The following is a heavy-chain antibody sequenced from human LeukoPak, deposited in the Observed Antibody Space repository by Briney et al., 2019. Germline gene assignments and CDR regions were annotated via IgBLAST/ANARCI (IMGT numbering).Heavy chain of an antibody. D-gene: IGHD3-10*01. V-gene: IGHV1-2*02. Sequence: GASVKVSCKASGYTFTGYYMHWVRQAPGQGLEWMGWINPNSGGTNYAQKFQGRVTMTRVTSISTAYMELSRLRSDDTAVYYCARVLAAGKYYYGSGRRYYFDYWGQGTLVTVSS. CDR2: INPNSGGT. CDR1: GYTFTGYY. J-gene: IGHJ4*02. CDR3: ARVLAAGKYYYGSGRRYYFDY.